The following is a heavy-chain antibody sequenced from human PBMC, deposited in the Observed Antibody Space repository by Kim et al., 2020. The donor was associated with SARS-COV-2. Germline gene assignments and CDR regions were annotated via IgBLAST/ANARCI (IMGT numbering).Heavy chain of an antibody. Sequence: SETLSLTCAVYGGSFSGYYWSWIRQPPGKGLEWIGEINHSGSTNYNPSLKSRVTISVDTSKNQFSLKLSSVTAADTAVYYCARRSGWYPDYWGQGTLVTVSS. D-gene: IGHD6-19*01. CDR3: ARRSGWYPDY. J-gene: IGHJ4*02. CDR2: INHSGST. V-gene: IGHV4-34*01. CDR1: GGSFSGYY.